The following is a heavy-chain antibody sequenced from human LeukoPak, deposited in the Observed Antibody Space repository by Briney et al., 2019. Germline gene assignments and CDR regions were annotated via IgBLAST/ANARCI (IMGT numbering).Heavy chain of an antibody. D-gene: IGHD1-26*01. CDR3: ARDQYSGSLDY. V-gene: IGHV4-4*07. J-gene: IGHJ4*02. Sequence: SETLSLTCTVSGGSISSYYWTWIRQPAGKGLEWIGRFYSTWSTNYYPSLKSRVTMSVDTSKNQFSLKLSSVTAADTAVYYCARDQYSGSLDYWGQGTLVTVSS. CDR2: FYSTWST. CDR1: GGSISSYY.